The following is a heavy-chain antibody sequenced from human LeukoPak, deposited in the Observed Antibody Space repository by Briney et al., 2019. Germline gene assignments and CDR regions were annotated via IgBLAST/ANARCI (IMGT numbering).Heavy chain of an antibody. D-gene: IGHD3-10*01. J-gene: IGHJ4*02. CDR2: INPNSGGT. CDR3: AKTMVRGVIISSHLDY. CDR1: GYTFTGYY. Sequence: ASVKVSCKASGYTFTGYYMHWVRQAPGQGLEWMGWINPNSGGTNYAQKFQGRVTMTRDTSISTAYMELSRLRSDDTAVYYCAKTMVRGVIISSHLDYWGQGTLVTVSS. V-gene: IGHV1-2*02.